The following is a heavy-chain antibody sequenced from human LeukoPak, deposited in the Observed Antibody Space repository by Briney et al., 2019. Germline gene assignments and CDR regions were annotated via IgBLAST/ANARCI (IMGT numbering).Heavy chain of an antibody. V-gene: IGHV4-34*01. CDR3: ARETDSTLFDY. D-gene: IGHD2-2*01. J-gene: IGHJ4*02. Sequence: SETLSLTCTVSGGSISSNHWSWIRQPPGKGLEWIGEINHSGSTNYNPSLKSRVTISVDTSKNQFSLKLSSVTAADTAVYYCARETDSTLFDYWGQGTQVTVSS. CDR1: GGSISSNH. CDR2: INHSGST.